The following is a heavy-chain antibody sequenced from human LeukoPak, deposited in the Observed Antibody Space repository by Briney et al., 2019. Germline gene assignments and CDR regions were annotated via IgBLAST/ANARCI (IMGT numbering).Heavy chain of an antibody. J-gene: IGHJ3*02. D-gene: IGHD3-10*01. V-gene: IGHV4-34*01. CDR2: INHSGST. CDR3: ARPHYYGSGSYHAFDI. Sequence: SETLSLTCAVYGGSFSGYYWSWIRQPPGKGLEWIGEINHSGSTNYNPSLKSRVTISVDTSKNQFSLKLSSVTAADTAVYYCARPHYYGSGSYHAFDIWGQGTMVTVSS. CDR1: GGSFSGYY.